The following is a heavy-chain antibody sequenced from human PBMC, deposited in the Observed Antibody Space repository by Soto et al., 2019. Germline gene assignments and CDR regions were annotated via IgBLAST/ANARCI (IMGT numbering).Heavy chain of an antibody. CDR1: GGSVSSGSYY. Sequence: KTSETLSLTCTVSGGSVSSGSYYWSWIRQPPGKGLEWIGYIYYSGSTNYNPSLKSRVTISVDTSKNQFSLKLSSVTAADTAVYYCAREYSSSSSFDYWRQGTLVTVSS. V-gene: IGHV4-61*01. CDR2: IYYSGST. CDR3: AREYSSSSSFDY. J-gene: IGHJ4*02. D-gene: IGHD6-6*01.